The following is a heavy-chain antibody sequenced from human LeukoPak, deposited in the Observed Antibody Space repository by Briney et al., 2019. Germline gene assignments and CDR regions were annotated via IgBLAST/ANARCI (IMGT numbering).Heavy chain of an antibody. J-gene: IGHJ5*02. V-gene: IGHV3-30*02. CDR1: GFTFSNYG. Sequence: GGSLRLSCAASGFTFSNYGIHWIRQAPGKGLEWVTFIRYDGTNKYYADSVKGRFTVSRDNSKNTLYLQMNSLRAEDTAVYYCAKDPYPYYFDTSGPKFDPWGQGTLVTVSP. CDR2: IRYDGTNK. CDR3: AKDPYPYYFDTSGPKFDP. D-gene: IGHD3-22*01.